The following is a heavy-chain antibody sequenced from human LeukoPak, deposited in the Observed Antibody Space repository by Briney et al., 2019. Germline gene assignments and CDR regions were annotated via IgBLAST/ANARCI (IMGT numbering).Heavy chain of an antibody. J-gene: IGHJ4*02. V-gene: IGHV3-30*18. D-gene: IGHD6-19*01. CDR2: ISDDGNNE. CDR1: VFTFNSYC. Sequence: PGRSLRLSCAASVFTFNSYCIHWVRQAPCKGREWVVDISDDGNNEYYADSLKGRFIMSRDSSRNTLYLQMNSLRAEDSAVYYCAKASVSGSHWLAYYFDYWGQGTLVTVSS. CDR3: AKASVSGSHWLAYYFDY.